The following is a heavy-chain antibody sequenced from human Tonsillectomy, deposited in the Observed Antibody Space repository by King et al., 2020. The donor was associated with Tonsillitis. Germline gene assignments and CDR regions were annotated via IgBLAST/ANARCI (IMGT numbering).Heavy chain of an antibody. V-gene: IGHV3-23*04. CDR1: GFTFSSYA. CDR3: AKDSLYSSGGGGGYFDY. Sequence: VQLVESGGGLVQPGGSLRLSCAASGFTFSSYAMSWVRQAPGKGLEWVSAISGSGGSTYYADSVKGRFTISRDNSKNTLYLQMNSLRAEDTDVYYCAKDSLYSSGGGGGYFDYWGQGPLVTVSS. D-gene: IGHD6-19*01. J-gene: IGHJ4*02. CDR2: ISGSGGST.